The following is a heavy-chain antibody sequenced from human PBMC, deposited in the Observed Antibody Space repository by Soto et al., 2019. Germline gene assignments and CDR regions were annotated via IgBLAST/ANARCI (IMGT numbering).Heavy chain of an antibody. D-gene: IGHD3-22*01. J-gene: IGHJ5*02. CDR3: ARSGDSSGYYNWFDP. CDR2: INHGGST. V-gene: IGHV4-34*01. CDR1: GGSFSGYY. Sequence: QVQLQQWGAGLLKPSETLSLTCAVYGGSFSGYYWSWIRQPPGKGLEWIGEINHGGSTNYNPSLKSRVTISVDTSKNQFPLKLSSVTAADTAVYYCARSGDSSGYYNWFDPWGQGTLVTVSS.